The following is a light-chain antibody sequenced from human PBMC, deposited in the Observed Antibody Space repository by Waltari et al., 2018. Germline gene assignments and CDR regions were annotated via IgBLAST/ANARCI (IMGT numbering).Light chain of an antibody. J-gene: IGLJ2*01. CDR1: SSYVCGYNS. Sequence: QSALTQPGSVSGSPGQSVTISCTGPSSYVCGYNSFSWYQQHPGKSPQLMIYDVSKRPSVAPRRFSGTKSGNAASLTISGLQTDDETDYCCCSDAGSYTVFGGGTKLTVL. CDR2: DVS. CDR3: CSDAGSYTV. V-gene: IGLV2-11*01.